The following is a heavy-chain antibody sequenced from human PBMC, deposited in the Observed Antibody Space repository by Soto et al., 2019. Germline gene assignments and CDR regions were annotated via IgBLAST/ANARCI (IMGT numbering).Heavy chain of an antibody. CDR3: TKDEGYCSSISGKDAFDY. Sequence: EVQLVESGGGLVQPGRSLRLSCAASGFTFVDHGMHWVRQAPGQGLEWISGISWDGTYTGYAESVKGRFTISRDNAKKSLYLQMNSLRVEDTALYYCTKDEGYCSSISGKDAFDYWGLGTMVTVS. CDR1: GFTFVDHG. V-gene: IGHV3-9*01. J-gene: IGHJ3*01. D-gene: IGHD2-2*01. CDR2: ISWDGTYT.